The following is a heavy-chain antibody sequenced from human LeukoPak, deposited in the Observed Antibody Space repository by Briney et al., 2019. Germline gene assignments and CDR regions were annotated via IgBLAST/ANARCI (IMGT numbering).Heavy chain of an antibody. J-gene: IGHJ6*04. V-gene: IGHV3-66*01. CDR3: AELGITMIGGV. CDR2: IYNGGGT. Sequence: PGGSLRLSCAASGFTVGSNYMYWVRQAPGKGLEWVSVIYNGGGTAYADSVKGRFIISRDNAKNSLYLQMNSLRAEDTAVYYCAELGITMIGGVWGKGTTVTISS. D-gene: IGHD3-10*02. CDR1: GFTVGSNY.